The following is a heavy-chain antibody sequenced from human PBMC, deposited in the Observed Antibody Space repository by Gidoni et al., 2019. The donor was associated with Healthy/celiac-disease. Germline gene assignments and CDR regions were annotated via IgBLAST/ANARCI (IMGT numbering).Heavy chain of an antibody. J-gene: IGHJ6*03. CDR3: ARAGYCSSTSCYPNYYYHYYMDV. CDR1: GGTLRSYA. CDR2: IIPIFGTA. V-gene: IGHV1-69*06. Sequence: QVQLVQSGAEVTKPGSSVKVSCKASGGTLRSYAISCVRQAPGQGLEWMGGIIPIFGTANYAQKFQGRVTITADKSTSTAYMELSSLRSEDTAVYYCARAGYCSSTSCYPNYYYHYYMDVWGKGTTVTVSS. D-gene: IGHD2-2*01.